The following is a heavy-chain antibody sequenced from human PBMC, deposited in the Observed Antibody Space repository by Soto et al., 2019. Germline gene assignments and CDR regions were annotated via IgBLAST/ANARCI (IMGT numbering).Heavy chain of an antibody. V-gene: IGHV4-39*01. CDR1: GGSISSSSYY. J-gene: IGHJ6*02. CDR2: IYYSGST. Sequence: SETLSLTCTVSGGSISSSSYYWGWIRQPPGKGLEWIGSIYYSGSTYYNPSLKSRVTISVDTSKNQFSLKLSSVAAADTAVYYCARHGGDIVVVPAATYYYYYGMDVWGQGTTVTVSS. D-gene: IGHD2-2*01. CDR3: ARHGGDIVVVPAATYYYYYGMDV.